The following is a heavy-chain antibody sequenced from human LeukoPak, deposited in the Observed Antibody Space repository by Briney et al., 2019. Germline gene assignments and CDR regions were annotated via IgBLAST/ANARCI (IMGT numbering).Heavy chain of an antibody. J-gene: IGHJ4*02. D-gene: IGHD5-18*01. CDR3: ARDGLYSYGYSYFDY. CDR1: GASISSYH. Sequence: SETLSLTCTVSGASISSYHWSWIRQPAGKGLEWIGRFHISGSTNYNPSLKRRVTMSIDTSKNQFSLRLTSVAAADTAVYYCARDGLYSYGYSYFDYWGQGTLVTVFS. CDR2: FHISGST. V-gene: IGHV4-4*07.